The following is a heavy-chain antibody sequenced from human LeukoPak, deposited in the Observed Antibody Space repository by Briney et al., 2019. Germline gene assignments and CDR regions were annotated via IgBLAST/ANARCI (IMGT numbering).Heavy chain of an antibody. D-gene: IGHD3-10*01. J-gene: IGHJ4*02. Sequence: SQTLSLTCTVSVDSIISGDYYRSWIRQPPGKGLEWIGYIFYRGNTYFNPSLKTRLTISVDTSKNQFSLNVSSVTAADTAFYYCARVSRFNYFDYWGQGTLVTVSS. V-gene: IGHV4-30-4*01. CDR2: IFYRGNT. CDR1: VDSIISGDYY. CDR3: ARVSRFNYFDY.